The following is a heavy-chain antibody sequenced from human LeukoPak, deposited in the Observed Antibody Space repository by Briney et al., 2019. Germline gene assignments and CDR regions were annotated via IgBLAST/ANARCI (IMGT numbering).Heavy chain of an antibody. CDR1: GYTFPSSG. Sequence: GASVKVSCKASGYTFPSSGISWVGQAPGQGLEWLGWFIVYNGNTNYAQKLQGRVTMTTDTSTSTAYMELRSLRSDDTAVYYCARDRGSAGRYFDLWGRGTLVTVSS. J-gene: IGHJ2*01. D-gene: IGHD3-16*01. V-gene: IGHV1-18*01. CDR2: FIVYNGNT. CDR3: ARDRGSAGRYFDL.